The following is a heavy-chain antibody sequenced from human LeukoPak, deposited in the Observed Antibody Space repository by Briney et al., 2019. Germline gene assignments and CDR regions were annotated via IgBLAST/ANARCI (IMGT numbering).Heavy chain of an antibody. D-gene: IGHD2-2*01. V-gene: IGHV4-30-2*05. CDR2: IYHSGST. CDR1: GGSISSGGYY. CDR3: ARYYCSGTNCPGIDY. J-gene: IGHJ4*02. Sequence: PSETLSLTCTVSGGSISSGGYYWSWIRQPPGKGLEWIGYIYHSGSTYYNPSLKSRVTMSVDTSKNQFSLKLSSVTAADTAVYYCARYYCSGTNCPGIDYWGQGTLVTVSS.